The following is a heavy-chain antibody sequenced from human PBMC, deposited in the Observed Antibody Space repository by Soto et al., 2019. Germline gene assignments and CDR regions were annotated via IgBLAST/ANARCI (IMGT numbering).Heavy chain of an antibody. D-gene: IGHD6-19*01. V-gene: IGHV3-30-3*01. CDR1: GFTFSSYA. CDR3: ARVIAVTQGWDY. Sequence: GGSLRLSCAASGFTFSSYAMHWVRQAPGKGLEWVAVISYDGSNKYYADSVKGRFTISRDNSKNTLYLQMNSLRAEDTAVYYCARVIAVTQGWDYWGQGTLVTVS. CDR2: ISYDGSNK. J-gene: IGHJ4*02.